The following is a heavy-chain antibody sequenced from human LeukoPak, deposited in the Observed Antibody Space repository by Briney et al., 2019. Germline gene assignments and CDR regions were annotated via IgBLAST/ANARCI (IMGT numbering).Heavy chain of an antibody. Sequence: GGSLRLSCAASGFTFSSYGMHWVRQAPGKGLEWVAVISYDGSNKYYADSVKGRFTISRDNSKNTLYLQMNSLRAGDTAVYYCAKGARYCSSTSCYSGYYYYMDVWGKGTTVTVSS. CDR1: GFTFSSYG. D-gene: IGHD2-2*02. V-gene: IGHV3-30*18. J-gene: IGHJ6*03. CDR2: ISYDGSNK. CDR3: AKGARYCSSTSCYSGYYYYMDV.